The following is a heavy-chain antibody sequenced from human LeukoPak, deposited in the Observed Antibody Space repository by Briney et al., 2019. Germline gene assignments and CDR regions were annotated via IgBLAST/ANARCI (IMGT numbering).Heavy chain of an antibody. CDR3: ARDSQSRYSSSWYALFDY. CDR2: IIPIFGTA. CDR1: GGTFSSYA. D-gene: IGHD6-13*01. J-gene: IGHJ4*02. Sequence: SVKVSCKASGGTFSSYAISWVRQAPGQGLEWMGRIIPIFGTANYAQKSQGRVTLTTDESTSTAYMGLSSLRSEDTAVYYGARDSQSRYSSSWYALFDYWGQGTLVTVSS. V-gene: IGHV1-69*05.